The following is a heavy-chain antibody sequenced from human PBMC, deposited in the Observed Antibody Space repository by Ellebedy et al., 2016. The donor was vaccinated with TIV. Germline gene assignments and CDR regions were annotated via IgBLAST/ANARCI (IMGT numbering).Heavy chain of an antibody. CDR3: ARRLYSSGLGY. CDR2: IYPGDSDT. V-gene: IGHV5-51*01. CDR1: GYSFTSYW. D-gene: IGHD6-19*01. Sequence: KVSCKGSGYSFTSYWIGWVRQMPGKGLEWMGIIYPGDSDTRYTPSFQGQVTISADKSISTAYLQWSSLKASDTAMYYCARRLYSSGLGYWGQGTLVTVSS. J-gene: IGHJ4*02.